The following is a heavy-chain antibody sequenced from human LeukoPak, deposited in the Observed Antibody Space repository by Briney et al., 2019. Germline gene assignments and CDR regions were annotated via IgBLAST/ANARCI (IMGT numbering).Heavy chain of an antibody. CDR1: GFTFSSYW. CDR3: ARELYDFWSGYGNNWFDP. CDR2: IKQDGSEK. Sequence: GGSLRLSCAASGFTFSSYWMSWVRQAPGRGLEGVAHIKQDGSEKYYVDSVKGRFTNYRDNAKNSLYLQMDSLRAEDTAVYYCARELYDFWSGYGNNWFDPWGQGTLVTVSS. V-gene: IGHV3-7*01. D-gene: IGHD3-3*01. J-gene: IGHJ5*02.